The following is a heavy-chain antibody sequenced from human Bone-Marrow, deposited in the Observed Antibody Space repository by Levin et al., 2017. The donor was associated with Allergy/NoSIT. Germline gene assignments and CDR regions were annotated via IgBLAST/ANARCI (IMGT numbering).Heavy chain of an antibody. J-gene: IGHJ4*02. CDR3: AREYCSSTSCYVEGIDY. CDR2: ISSSGSTI. Sequence: GGSLRLSCAASGFTFSSYEMNWVRQAPGKGLEWVSYISSSGSTIYYADSVKGRFTISRDNAKNSLYLQMNSLRAEDTAVYYCAREYCSSTSCYVEGIDYWGQGTLVTVSS. CDR1: GFTFSSYE. D-gene: IGHD2-2*01. V-gene: IGHV3-48*03.